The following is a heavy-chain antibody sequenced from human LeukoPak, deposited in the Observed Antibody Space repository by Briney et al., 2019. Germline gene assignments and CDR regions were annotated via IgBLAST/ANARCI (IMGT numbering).Heavy chain of an antibody. V-gene: IGHV5-51*07. CDR1: GYSFTSYW. CDR2: IYPGDSDT. CDR3: ARIVGATELNAFDI. Sequence: GGSLRLSCKGSGYSFTSYWIGWVHQMPGKGLEWMGIIYPGDSDTRYSPSFQGQVSISADKSISTAYLQWSSLKASDTAMYYCARIVGATELNAFDIWGQGTMVTVSS. D-gene: IGHD1-26*01. J-gene: IGHJ3*02.